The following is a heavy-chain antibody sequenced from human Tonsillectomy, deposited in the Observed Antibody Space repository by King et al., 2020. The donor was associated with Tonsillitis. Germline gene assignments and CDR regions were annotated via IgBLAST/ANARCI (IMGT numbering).Heavy chain of an antibody. CDR3: AGHAVSGSGSYFRWDNWFDP. CDR1: GGSISSSSYY. Sequence: LQLQESGPGLVKPSETLSLTCTVSGGSISSSSYYLGWIRQPPGKGLEWIGSLYYSGSTYYNPSLKSRVTISVDTSKNPFSLKLTSVTAADTAVYSCAGHAVSGSGSYFRWDNWFDPWGQGTLVTVSS. D-gene: IGHD3-10*01. J-gene: IGHJ5*02. V-gene: IGHV4-39*07. CDR2: LYYSGST.